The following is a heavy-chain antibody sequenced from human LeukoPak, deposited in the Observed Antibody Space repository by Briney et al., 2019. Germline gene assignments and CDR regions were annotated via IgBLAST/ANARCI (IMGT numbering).Heavy chain of an antibody. V-gene: IGHV3-74*01. J-gene: IGHJ4*02. Sequence: PGGSLRLSCAASGFTFSSYWMHWVRQAPGKGLVWVSRINSDGSSTSYADSVKGRFTISRDNARNTLYLQMNSLRAEDTAVYYCARDRYDYPLDYWGQGTLVTVSS. CDR1: GFTFSSYW. CDR2: INSDGSST. CDR3: ARDRYDYPLDY. D-gene: IGHD4-11*01.